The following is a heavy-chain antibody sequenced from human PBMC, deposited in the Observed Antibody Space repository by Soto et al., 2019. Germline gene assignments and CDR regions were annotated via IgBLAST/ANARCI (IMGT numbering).Heavy chain of an antibody. Sequence: APVKVSCKASGYTFTSFGISWVRQAPGQGLEWMGWISAYNGNTNSAQKFQGRVTMTTDTSTSTAYMELRSLRSDDTAVYYCARDLYGDSPRRAFDIWGQGTMVTVSS. CDR2: ISAYNGNT. D-gene: IGHD4-17*01. V-gene: IGHV1-18*01. CDR1: GYTFTSFG. J-gene: IGHJ3*02. CDR3: ARDLYGDSPRRAFDI.